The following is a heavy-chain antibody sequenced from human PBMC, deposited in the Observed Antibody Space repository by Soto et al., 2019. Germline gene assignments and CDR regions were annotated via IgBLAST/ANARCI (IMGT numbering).Heavy chain of an antibody. D-gene: IGHD3-16*02. CDR1: GFTFSRHG. Sequence: QVQVMESGGGVVQPGRSLRLSCAASGFTFSRHGMHWVRQAPGKGLEWVAITWYVGRNEYYADSVKGRFTISRDNSKNTLFLQMNSLRAEDTAVYYCARGGSGSYLDYWGQGTLVTVSS. J-gene: IGHJ4*02. CDR2: TWYVGRNE. V-gene: IGHV3-33*01. CDR3: ARGGSGSYLDY.